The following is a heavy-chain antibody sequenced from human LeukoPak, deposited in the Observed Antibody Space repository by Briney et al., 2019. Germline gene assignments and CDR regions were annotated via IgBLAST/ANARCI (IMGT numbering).Heavy chain of an antibody. J-gene: IGHJ4*02. CDR1: GFTFSSHA. Sequence: PGGSLRLSCSASGFTFSSHAMSWVRQAPGKGLEWVSGICGDDGDTGYADSVKRRFTISRDNTKNTLYLQMNSLMAERTAVYYCAKGSSGWFFYWGQRGLVTVSS. CDR2: ICGDDGDT. CDR3: AKGSSGWFFY. D-gene: IGHD6-19*01. V-gene: IGHV3-23*01.